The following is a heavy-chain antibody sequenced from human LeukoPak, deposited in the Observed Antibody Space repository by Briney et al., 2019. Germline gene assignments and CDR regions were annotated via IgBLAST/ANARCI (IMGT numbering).Heavy chain of an antibody. J-gene: IGHJ4*02. V-gene: IGHV1-24*01. CDR1: GYTFTSYY. D-gene: IGHD5-12*01. CDR3: ATVRGGYDPILYYFDY. Sequence: GASVKVSCRASGYTFTSYYMHWVRQAPGQGLEWMGGFDPEDGETIYAQKFQGRVTMTEDTSTDTAYMELSSLRSEDTAVYYCATVRGGYDPILYYFDYWGQGTLVTVSS. CDR2: FDPEDGET.